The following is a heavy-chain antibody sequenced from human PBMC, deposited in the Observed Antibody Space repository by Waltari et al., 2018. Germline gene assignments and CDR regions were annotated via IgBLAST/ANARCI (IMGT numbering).Heavy chain of an antibody. Sequence: QLQLHESGPGLVKSSETLSLTCTVSGVPVDSSSYYWGWIRQPPGKGLEGIGNVAYSRTAHYNPSLKNRVSLSVDISQNQVSLSLASVTAAETATYYCARQWIDGLLTDYYNPWDSWGQGTPVTVSS. D-gene: IGHD3-9*01. CDR2: VAYSRTA. J-gene: IGHJ4*02. V-gene: IGHV4-39*01. CDR3: ARQWIDGLLTDYYNPWDS. CDR1: GVPVDSSSYY.